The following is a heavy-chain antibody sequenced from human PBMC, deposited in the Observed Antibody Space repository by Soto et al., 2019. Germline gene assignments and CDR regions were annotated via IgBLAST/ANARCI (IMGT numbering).Heavy chain of an antibody. V-gene: IGHV4-39*01. CDR1: GGSISSSSYY. CDR3: AREGPNWFDP. J-gene: IGHJ5*02. Sequence: LSEPLSLTCTVSGGSISSSSYYWGWIRQPPGKGLEWIGSIYYSGSTYYNPSLKSRVTISVDTSKNQFSLKLSSVTAADTAVYYCAREGPNWFDPWGQGTLVTVSP. CDR2: IYYSGST.